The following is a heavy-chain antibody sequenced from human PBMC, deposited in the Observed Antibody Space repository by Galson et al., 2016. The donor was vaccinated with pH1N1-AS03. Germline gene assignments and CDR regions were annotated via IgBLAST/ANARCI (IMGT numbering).Heavy chain of an antibody. CDR2: IIPIFGTR. CDR1: GYSFPTYS. J-gene: IGHJ4*02. V-gene: IGHV1-69*13. D-gene: IGHD1-26*01. CDR3: ARDGSGSYGLDY. Sequence: SVKVSCKASGYSFPTYSFNWVRQAPGQGLEWMGGIIPIFGTRHYAQRFQGRVTITADESTTTASMELSSLRFEDTAMYYCARDGSGSYGLDYWGQGTQVTVSS.